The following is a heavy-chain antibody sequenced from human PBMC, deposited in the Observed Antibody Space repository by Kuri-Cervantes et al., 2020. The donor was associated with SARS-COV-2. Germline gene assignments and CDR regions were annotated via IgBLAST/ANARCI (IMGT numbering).Heavy chain of an antibody. CDR3: ARGGGYSYGYLLDYYYYMDV. CDR1: GFTFSSYA. Sequence: LSLTCAASGFTFSSYAMSWVRQAPGKGLEWVSAISGSGGSTYYADSVKGRFTISRDNSKNTLYLQMNSLRAEDTAVYYCARGGGYSYGYLLDYYYYMDVWGKGTTVTVSS. V-gene: IGHV3-23*01. J-gene: IGHJ6*03. D-gene: IGHD5-18*01. CDR2: ISGSGGST.